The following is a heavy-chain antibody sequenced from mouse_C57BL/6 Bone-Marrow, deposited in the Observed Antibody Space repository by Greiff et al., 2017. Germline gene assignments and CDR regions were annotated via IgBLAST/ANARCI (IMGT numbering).Heavy chain of an antibody. CDR2: IYPSNGFS. CDR3: GRADYYGSSYPDY. J-gene: IGHJ2*01. V-gene: IGHV1-31*01. CDR1: GYSFTGYY. D-gene: IGHD1-1*01. Sequence: EVHLVESGPELVKPGASVKISCKASGYSFTGYYMHWVKQSHGNILAWIGYIYPSNGFSSYNQKFKGKATLTVDKSSSTVYMELRSLTSEDSAVYYCGRADYYGSSYPDYWGQGTTLTVSS.